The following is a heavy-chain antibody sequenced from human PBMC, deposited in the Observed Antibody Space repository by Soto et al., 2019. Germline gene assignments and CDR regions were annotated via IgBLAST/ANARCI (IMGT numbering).Heavy chain of an antibody. J-gene: IGHJ4*02. V-gene: IGHV3-23*01. CDR2: ISSSGGST. CDR1: GFTFSSYT. Sequence: EVQLLEAGGGLVQPGGSLRLSCAASGFTFSSYTMSWVRQCPGKGLEWVSGISSSGGSTVYADSVKGRFTISRDNFKNTLYLQMNSLRAEDTAVYYCAKGWGDYWGQGTPVTVSS. D-gene: IGHD7-27*01. CDR3: AKGWGDY.